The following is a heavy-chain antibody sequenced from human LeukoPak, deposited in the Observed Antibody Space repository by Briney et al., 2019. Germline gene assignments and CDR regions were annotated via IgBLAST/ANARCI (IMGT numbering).Heavy chain of an antibody. J-gene: IGHJ4*02. Sequence: ASVKVSCKASGYTFTGYYMHWVRQAPGQGLEWMGWISPNSGGTNYAQKVQGRVTMTRDTSISTAYMELSRLRSDDTAVYYCARGSGWSSSFDYWGQGTLVTVSS. V-gene: IGHV1-2*02. D-gene: IGHD6-19*01. CDR2: ISPNSGGT. CDR1: GYTFTGYY. CDR3: ARGSGWSSSFDY.